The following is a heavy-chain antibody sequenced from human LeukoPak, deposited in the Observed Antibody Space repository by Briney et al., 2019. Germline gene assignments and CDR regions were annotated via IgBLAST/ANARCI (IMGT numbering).Heavy chain of an antibody. CDR2: ISGSGGST. CDR3: ATRHYYYGSLY. D-gene: IGHD3-10*01. CDR1: GFTFSSYG. J-gene: IGHJ4*02. Sequence: WGSLTLSCAASGFTFSSYGMNWVRQAPGKGLEWVSGISGSGGSTNYADSEKGRFTISRDNSKNTLYLQMNSLRAEDTAVYYCATRHYYYGSLYWGQRTLGADSS. V-gene: IGHV3-23*01.